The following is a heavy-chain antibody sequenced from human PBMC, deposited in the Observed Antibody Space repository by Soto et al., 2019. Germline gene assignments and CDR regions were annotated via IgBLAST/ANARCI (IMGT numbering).Heavy chain of an antibody. V-gene: IGHV3-23*01. D-gene: IGHD6-13*01. CDR2: ISGSGGST. CDR1: GFTFSSYA. CDR3: AKASIAAAGYPDYYYGMDV. J-gene: IGHJ6*02. Sequence: EGSLRLSCAASGFTFSSYAMSWVRQAPGKGLEWVSAISGSGGSTYYADSVKGRFTISRDNSKNTLYLQMNSLRAEDTAVYYCAKASIAAAGYPDYYYGMDVWGQGTTVTVSS.